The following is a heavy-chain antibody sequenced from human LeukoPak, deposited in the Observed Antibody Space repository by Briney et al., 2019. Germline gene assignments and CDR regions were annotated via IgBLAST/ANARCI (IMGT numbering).Heavy chain of an antibody. V-gene: IGHV3-30*03. Sequence: GSLRLSCAASGFTFSSYGMHWVRQAPGKGLEWVAVISYDGSNKYYADSVKGRFTISRDNSKNTLYLQMNSLGTEDTAVFYCARSPGDCWGQGTLVTVSS. CDR2: ISYDGSNK. CDR1: GFTFSSYG. CDR3: ARSPGDC. J-gene: IGHJ4*02. D-gene: IGHD1-14*01.